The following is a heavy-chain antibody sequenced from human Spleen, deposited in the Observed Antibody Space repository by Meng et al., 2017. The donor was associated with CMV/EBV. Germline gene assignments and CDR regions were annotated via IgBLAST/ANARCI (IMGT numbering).Heavy chain of an antibody. CDR3: ARGSGGITGFDS. CDR2: IYYSGGT. V-gene: IGHV4-31*03. D-gene: IGHD1-14*01. J-gene: IGHJ4*02. Sequence: LSLTCTVSGGSISTGDYYWSWIRQHPGKGLEWIGYIYYSGGTYYNPSLKSRATISVDTSKNQFSLELISVTAADTAVFYGARGSGGITGFDSWGQGTLVTVSS. CDR1: GGSISTGDYY.